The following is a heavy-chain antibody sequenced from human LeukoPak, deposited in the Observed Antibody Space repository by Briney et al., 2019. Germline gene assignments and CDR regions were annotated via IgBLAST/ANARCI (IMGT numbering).Heavy chain of an antibody. Sequence: ASVKVSCKVSGYTLTELSMHWVRQAPGEGLEWMRGFDPEDGETIYAQKFQGRVTMTEDTSTDTAYMELSSLRSEDTAVYYCATGGWLQIPFDYWGQGTLVTVSS. V-gene: IGHV1-24*01. D-gene: IGHD5-24*01. CDR2: FDPEDGET. CDR3: ATGGWLQIPFDY. CDR1: GYTLTELS. J-gene: IGHJ4*02.